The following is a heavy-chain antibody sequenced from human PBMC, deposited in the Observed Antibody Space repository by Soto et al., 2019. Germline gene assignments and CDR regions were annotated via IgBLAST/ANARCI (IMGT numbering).Heavy chain of an antibody. CDR1: GFTFSSYA. D-gene: IGHD6-13*01. V-gene: IGHV3-23*01. CDR3: AKGADPYSSSWYGDY. CDR2: ISGSGGST. Sequence: GSLRLSCAASGFTFSSYAMSWVRQAPGKGLEWVSAISGSGGSTYYADSVKGRFTISRDNSKNTLHLQMNSLRAEDTAVYYCAKGADPYSSSWYGDYWGQGTLVTVSS. J-gene: IGHJ4*02.